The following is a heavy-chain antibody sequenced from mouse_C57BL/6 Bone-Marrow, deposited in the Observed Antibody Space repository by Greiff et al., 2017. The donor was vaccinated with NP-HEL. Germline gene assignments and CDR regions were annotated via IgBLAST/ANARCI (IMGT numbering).Heavy chain of an antibody. CDR2: INPSTGGT. CDR1: GYSFTGYY. CDR3: ARDYGSSLDY. J-gene: IGHJ2*01. D-gene: IGHD1-1*01. Sequence: EVQLQQSGPELVKPGASVKISCKASGYSFTGYYMNWVKQSPEKSLDWIGEINPSTGGTTYNQKFKAKATLTVDKSSSTAYMQLKSLTSEDSAVYYCARDYGSSLDYWGQGTTLTVSS. V-gene: IGHV1-42*01.